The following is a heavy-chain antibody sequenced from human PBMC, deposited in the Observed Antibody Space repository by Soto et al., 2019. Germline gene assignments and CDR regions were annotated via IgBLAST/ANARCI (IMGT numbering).Heavy chain of an antibody. D-gene: IGHD3-16*01. CDR3: ARSWFGHQVHWFDS. CDR1: GGSISSSNW. CDR2: IYHSGST. J-gene: IGHJ5*01. Sequence: SETLSLTCAVSGGSISSSNWWSWVRQPPGKGLEWIGEIYHSGSTNYNPSLKSRVTISVDKSKNQFSLKLSSVTLEDTAVYYCARSWFGHQVHWFDSWGQGTLVTVS. V-gene: IGHV4-4*02.